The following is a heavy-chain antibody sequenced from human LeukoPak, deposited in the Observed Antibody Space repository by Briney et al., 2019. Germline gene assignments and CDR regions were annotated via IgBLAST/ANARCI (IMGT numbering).Heavy chain of an antibody. D-gene: IGHD3-22*01. CDR3: TRRDYDSSGSYDY. J-gene: IGHJ4*02. V-gene: IGHV3-73*01. Sequence: PGGSLKLSCAASGFTFSGSAMHWVRQASGKGLEWVGRIRSKANSYATAYAASVKGRFTISRDDSKNTAYLQMNSLKTEDTAVYYCTRRDYDSSGSYDYWGREPWSPSPQ. CDR1: GFTFSGSA. CDR2: IRSKANSYAT.